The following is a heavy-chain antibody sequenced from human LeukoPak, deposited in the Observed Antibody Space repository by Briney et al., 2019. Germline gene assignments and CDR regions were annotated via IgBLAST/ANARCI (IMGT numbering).Heavy chain of an antibody. CDR1: GFTFSSYA. D-gene: IGHD6-13*01. V-gene: IGHV3-23*01. J-gene: IGHJ6*02. CDR3: AKDGHKQQLVPTIYYYYGMDV. CDR2: IIGSGCST. Sequence: GGALRLSCAASGFTFSSYAVSWVRQAPGKGLEWVSAIIGSGCSTYYADSVKGRFTISRDNSKNTLYLQMNSLRAEDTAVYYCAKDGHKQQLVPTIYYYYGMDVWGQGTTVTVSS.